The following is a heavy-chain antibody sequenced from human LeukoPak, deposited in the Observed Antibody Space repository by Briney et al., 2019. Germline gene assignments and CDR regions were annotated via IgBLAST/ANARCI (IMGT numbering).Heavy chain of an antibody. CDR3: AKDGGYCSSTSCYFDY. V-gene: IGHV3-23*01. CDR2: ISGSGGST. CDR1: RFTFSSYA. D-gene: IGHD2-2*01. J-gene: IGHJ4*02. Sequence: GGSLRLSCAASRFTFSSYAMSWVRQAPGEGLEWVSAISGSGGSTYYADSVKGRFTISRDNSKNTLYLQMNSLRAEDTAVYYCAKDGGYCSSTSCYFDYWGQGTLVTVSS.